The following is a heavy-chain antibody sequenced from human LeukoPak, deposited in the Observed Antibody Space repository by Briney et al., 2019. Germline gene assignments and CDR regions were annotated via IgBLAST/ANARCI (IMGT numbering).Heavy chain of an antibody. Sequence: GGSLRLSCVVSGFTFSDYYMFWIRQAPGKRLEWLSYISSSGARIYSADSVKDRFTSSRDNAKNSLSLQLNSLRAEDTAMYFCARPHYGDYGVPNWFDPWGQGTLVTVSS. D-gene: IGHD4-17*01. V-gene: IGHV3-11*01. CDR2: ISSSGARI. CDR1: GFTFSDYY. J-gene: IGHJ5*02. CDR3: ARPHYGDYGVPNWFDP.